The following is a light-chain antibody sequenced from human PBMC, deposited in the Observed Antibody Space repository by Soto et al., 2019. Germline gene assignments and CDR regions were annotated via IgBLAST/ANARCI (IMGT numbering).Light chain of an antibody. CDR1: QSVGSN. CDR3: QHYSNWPPWT. Sequence: EIVMTQSPGTLSVSPGERATLSCRVSQSVGSNLAWYQQKPGQAPRLLIYGASTRATGIPVRFTGSGSGTEFTLTISSLQSEDFALYYCQHYSNWPPWTFGRGTKVE. CDR2: GAS. V-gene: IGKV3-15*01. J-gene: IGKJ1*01.